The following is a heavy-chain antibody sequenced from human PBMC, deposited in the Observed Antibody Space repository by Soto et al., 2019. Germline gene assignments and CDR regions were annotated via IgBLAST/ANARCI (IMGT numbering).Heavy chain of an antibody. Sequence: ASVKVSCKASGYTFTSYGIGWVRQAPGQGLEWMGWISAYNGNTNYAQKLQGRVAMTTDTSTSTAYMELRSLRSDDTAVYYCARDRKVVPAAINDPWGQGTLVTVSS. CDR1: GYTFTSYG. D-gene: IGHD2-2*02. V-gene: IGHV1-18*01. CDR3: ARDRKVVPAAINDP. CDR2: ISAYNGNT. J-gene: IGHJ5*02.